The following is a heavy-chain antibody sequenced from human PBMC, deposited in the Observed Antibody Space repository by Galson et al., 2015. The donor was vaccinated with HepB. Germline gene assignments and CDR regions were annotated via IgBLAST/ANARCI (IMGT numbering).Heavy chain of an antibody. J-gene: IGHJ6*02. V-gene: IGHV3-30*04. Sequence: SLRLSCAASGFTFSSYAMHWVGQAPGKGLEGVAVISYDGSNKYYADSVKGRFTISRDNSKNTLYLQMNSLRAEDTAVYYCARGSYDILTGYPDYYYYGMDVWGQGTTVTVAS. D-gene: IGHD3-9*01. CDR3: ARGSYDILTGYPDYYYYGMDV. CDR1: GFTFSSYA. CDR2: ISYDGSNK.